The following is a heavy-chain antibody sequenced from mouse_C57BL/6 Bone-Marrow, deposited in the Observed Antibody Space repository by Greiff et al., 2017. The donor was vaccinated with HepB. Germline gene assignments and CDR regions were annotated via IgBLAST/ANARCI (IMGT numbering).Heavy chain of an antibody. V-gene: IGHV5-2*01. Sequence: EVMLVESGGGLVQPGESLKLSCESNEYEFPSHDMSWVRKTPEKRLELVAAINSDGGSTYYPDTMERRFIISRDNTKKTLYLQMSSLRSEDTALYYCARRGYYGSSPHWYFDVWGTGTTVTVSS. CDR3: ARRGYYGSSPHWYFDV. CDR1: EYEFPSHD. D-gene: IGHD1-1*01. CDR2: INSDGGST. J-gene: IGHJ1*03.